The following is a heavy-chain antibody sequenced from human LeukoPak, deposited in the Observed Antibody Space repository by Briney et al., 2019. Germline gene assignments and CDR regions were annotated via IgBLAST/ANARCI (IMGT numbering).Heavy chain of an antibody. CDR2: IYYSGST. CDR3: ARASEMATVVDY. CDR1: GGSISSSSYY. Sequence: PSETLSLTCTVSGGSISSSSYYWGWIRQPPGKGLEWIGSIYYSGSTYYNPSLKSRLTISVDTSKNQFSLKLSSVTAADTAVYYCARASEMATVVDYWGQGTLVTVSS. J-gene: IGHJ4*02. V-gene: IGHV4-39*01. D-gene: IGHD5-24*01.